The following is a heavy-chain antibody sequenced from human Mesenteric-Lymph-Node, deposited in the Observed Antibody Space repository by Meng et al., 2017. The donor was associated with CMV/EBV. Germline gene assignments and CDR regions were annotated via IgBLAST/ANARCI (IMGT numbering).Heavy chain of an antibody. J-gene: IGHJ4*02. Sequence: GGSLRLSCAASGFTFSRYSMNWVRQAPGKGLEWVSSISSTSSYIYYADSVKSRFSISRDNAKNSLYLQMNSLRAEDTAVYYCARDRQSCANGVCRPSLFDYWGQGTLVTVSS. CDR3: ARDRQSCANGVCRPSLFDY. CDR2: ISSTSSYI. CDR1: GFTFSRYS. D-gene: IGHD2-8*01. V-gene: IGHV3-21*01.